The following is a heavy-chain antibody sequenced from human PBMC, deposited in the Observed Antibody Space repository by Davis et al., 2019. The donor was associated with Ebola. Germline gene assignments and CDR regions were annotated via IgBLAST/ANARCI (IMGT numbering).Heavy chain of an antibody. CDR1: GYTFTSNY. Sequence: ASVKVSCKASGYTFTSNYMHWVRQAPGQGLEWMGIINPSGGSTSYAQKFQGRVTMTRDTSTSTVYMELSSLRSEDTAVYYCARAVVRLSGYINRGSRYMDVWGKGTTVTVSS. D-gene: IGHD3-9*01. V-gene: IGHV1-46*01. J-gene: IGHJ6*03. CDR2: INPSGGST. CDR3: ARAVVRLSGYINRGSRYMDV.